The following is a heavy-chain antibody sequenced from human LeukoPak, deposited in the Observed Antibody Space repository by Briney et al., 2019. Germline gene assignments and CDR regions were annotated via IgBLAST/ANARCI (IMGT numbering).Heavy chain of an antibody. D-gene: IGHD2-2*02. Sequence: ASVKVSCKASGYTFTGYYMHWVRQAPGKGLEWMGLVDPEDGETIYAEKFQGRVTITADTSTDTAYMELSSLRSEDTAVYYCATEPKGYCSSTSCYTGDYWGQGTLVTVSS. CDR1: GYTFTGYY. CDR3: ATEPKGYCSSTSCYTGDY. CDR2: VDPEDGET. V-gene: IGHV1-69-2*01. J-gene: IGHJ4*02.